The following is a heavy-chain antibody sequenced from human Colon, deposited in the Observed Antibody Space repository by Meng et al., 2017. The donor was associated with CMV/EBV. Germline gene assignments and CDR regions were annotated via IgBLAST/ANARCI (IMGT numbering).Heavy chain of an antibody. J-gene: IGHJ4*02. Sequence: GGSLRLSCAATGFTFSSYAMNWVRQAPGKGLEWVSSIRGGDRKTYYADSVKGRFTISRDNSKNTLYLQMNSLRAEDTALYYCAKGLNSGYDWGQGTLVTVSS. V-gene: IGHV3-23*01. CDR2: IRGGDRKT. CDR1: GFTFSSYA. D-gene: IGHD5-12*01. CDR3: AKGLNSGYD.